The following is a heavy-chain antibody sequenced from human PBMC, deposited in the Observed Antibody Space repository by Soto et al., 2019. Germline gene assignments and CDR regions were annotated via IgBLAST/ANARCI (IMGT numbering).Heavy chain of an antibody. Sequence: GGSLRLSCAASGFTFSDHYMDWVRQAPGKGLEWVGRTRNKANSYATEYAASVKGRFTISRDDSKNSLYLQMNSLKTEDTAVYYCARDIRGTFDYWGQGTLVTVS. J-gene: IGHJ4*02. V-gene: IGHV3-72*01. CDR2: TRNKANSYAT. D-gene: IGHD1-20*01. CDR3: ARDIRGTFDY. CDR1: GFTFSDHY.